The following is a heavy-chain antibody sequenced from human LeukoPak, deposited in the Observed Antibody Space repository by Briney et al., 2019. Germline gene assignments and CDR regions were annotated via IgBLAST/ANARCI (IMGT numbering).Heavy chain of an antibody. CDR1: GFTFSSYS. J-gene: IGHJ4*02. V-gene: IGHV3-21*01. D-gene: IGHD3-16*02. CDR2: ISSSSSYI. Sequence: GGSLRLSCAASGFTFSSYSMNWVRQAPGKGLEWVSSISSSSSYIYYADSVKGRFTISRDNAKNSLYLQMNSLRAEDTAVYYCATYDYVWGSYRPPAFDYWGQGTLVTVSS. CDR3: ATYDYVWGSYRPPAFDY.